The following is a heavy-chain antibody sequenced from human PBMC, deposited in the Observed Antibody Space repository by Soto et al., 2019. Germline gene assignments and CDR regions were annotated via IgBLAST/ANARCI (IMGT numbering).Heavy chain of an antibody. D-gene: IGHD3-16*01. CDR1: GLTFSDHY. CDR2: SRNKANSYTT. V-gene: IGHV3-72*01. J-gene: IGHJ1*01. Sequence: EVQLVESGGGLVQPGGSLRLSCAASGLTFSDHYSDWVRQAPGKGLEWVGRSRNKANSYTTEYAASVKGGFTLSRDDSTNSVYLQMNSLKTGDTAVYYCALGGGFQHWGQGTLVTVSS. CDR3: ALGGGFQH.